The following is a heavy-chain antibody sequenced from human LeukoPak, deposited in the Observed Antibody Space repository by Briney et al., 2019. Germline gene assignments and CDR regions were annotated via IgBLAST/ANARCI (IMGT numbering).Heavy chain of an antibody. CDR3: AGAYCGGDCYNAFDI. V-gene: IGHV1-69*13. CDR2: IIPIFGTA. D-gene: IGHD2-21*02. CDR1: GYTFTSYG. Sequence: SVKVSCKASGYTFTSYGISWVRQAPGQGLEWMGGIIPIFGTANYAQKFQGRVTITADESTSTAYMELSSLRSEDTAAYYCAGAYCGGDCYNAFDIWGQGTMVTVSS. J-gene: IGHJ3*02.